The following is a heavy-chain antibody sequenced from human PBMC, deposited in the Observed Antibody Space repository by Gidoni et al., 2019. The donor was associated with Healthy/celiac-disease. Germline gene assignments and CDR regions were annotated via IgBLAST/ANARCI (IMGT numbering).Heavy chain of an antibody. V-gene: IGHV3-23*01. Sequence: EVQLLASGGGLVQPGGSLRLSCAASGFTFSSYAISWVRQAPGKGLEWVSAISGSGGSTYYADSVKGRFTISRDNSKNTLYLQMNSLRAEDTAVYYCAKGGIWGGYYDSSGQDNFDYWGQGTLVTVSS. CDR2: ISGSGGST. CDR3: AKGGIWGGYYDSSGQDNFDY. CDR1: GFTFSSYA. D-gene: IGHD3-22*01. J-gene: IGHJ4*02.